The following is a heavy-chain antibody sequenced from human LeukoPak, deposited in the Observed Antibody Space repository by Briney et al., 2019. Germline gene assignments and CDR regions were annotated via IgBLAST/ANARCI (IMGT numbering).Heavy chain of an antibody. CDR3: ARDFKGDHYYYYMDV. V-gene: IGHV4-61*02. Sequence: SETLSLTCTVSGGSISSGSYYWSWIRQPAGKGLEWIGRIYTSGSTNYNPSLKSRVTISVDTSKNQFSLKLSSVTAADTAVYYCARDFKGDHYYYYMDVWGKGTTVTVSS. CDR1: GGSISSGSYY. D-gene: IGHD2-21*02. CDR2: IYTSGST. J-gene: IGHJ6*03.